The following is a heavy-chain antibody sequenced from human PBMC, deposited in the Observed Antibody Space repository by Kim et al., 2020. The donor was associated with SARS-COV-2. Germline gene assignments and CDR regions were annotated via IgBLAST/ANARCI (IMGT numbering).Heavy chain of an antibody. CDR2: IYTSGST. CDR3: AKTGEFDY. V-gene: IGHV4-61*02. Sequence: SETLSLTCTVSGGSVSSGNYHWSWIRQPAGKGLEWIGRIYTSGSTNYNPSLKNRVTISLDTSKNQFSLKLTSVTAADTAMYYCAKTGEFDYWGQGTLVTVSS. J-gene: IGHJ4*02. CDR1: GGSVSSGNYH. D-gene: IGHD7-27*01.